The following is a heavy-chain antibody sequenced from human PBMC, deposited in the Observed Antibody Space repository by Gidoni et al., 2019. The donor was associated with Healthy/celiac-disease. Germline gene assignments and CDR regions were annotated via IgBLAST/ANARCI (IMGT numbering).Heavy chain of an antibody. D-gene: IGHD6-19*01. CDR1: GFTFSDYY. CDR3: ARGGTYSSGWYVV. J-gene: IGHJ4*02. V-gene: IGHV3-11*06. CDR2: ISSSSSYT. Sequence: QVQLVEAGGGLVKPGGSRRLSCAASGFTFSDYYMSWIRQAPGKGLEWVSYISSSSSYTNYADSVKGRFTISRDNAKNSLYLQMNSLRAEDTAVYYCARGGTYSSGWYVVWGQGTLVTVSS.